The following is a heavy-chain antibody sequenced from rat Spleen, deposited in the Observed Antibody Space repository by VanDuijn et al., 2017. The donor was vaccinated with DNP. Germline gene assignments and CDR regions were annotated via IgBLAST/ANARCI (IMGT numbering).Heavy chain of an antibody. V-gene: IGHV2-1*01. J-gene: IGHJ3*01. D-gene: IGHD1-10*01. CDR2: IWSDGRT. Sequence: QVQLKESGPGLVQPSQTLSLTCTVSGFSLTSNSVSWVRQPPGKGLEWMGTIWSDGRTDCNSALKSRLSISRDTSKSQVFLKMNSLQLEDTAIYFCTSIRNWGQGTLVTVSS. CDR1: GFSLTSNS. CDR3: TSIRN.